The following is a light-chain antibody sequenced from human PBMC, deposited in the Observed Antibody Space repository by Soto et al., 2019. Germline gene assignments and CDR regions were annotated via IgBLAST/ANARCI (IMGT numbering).Light chain of an antibody. CDR2: DAS. J-gene: IGKJ2*01. V-gene: IGKV1-33*01. Sequence: DILMTQSPSSLSASVGDRVTITCQASQDISNYLNWYQQKPGKAPKLLIYDASNLETGVPSRFSGSGSGTDFTFTISSLQPEDIATYYCQQYDNLLTFGQGTKLEIK. CDR1: QDISNY. CDR3: QQYDNLLT.